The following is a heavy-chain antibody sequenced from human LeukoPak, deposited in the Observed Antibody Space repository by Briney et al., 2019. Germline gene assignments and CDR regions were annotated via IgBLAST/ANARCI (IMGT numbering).Heavy chain of an antibody. CDR3: AKAGDIAAAVLDY. Sequence: GSLRLSCAASGITFSSYAMHWVRQAPGKGLECVSVISSKGETTNYANSVKGRFTISRDNSKNTLYLQMNSLRAEDTAVYYCAKAGDIAAAVLDYWGQGTLVTVSS. J-gene: IGHJ4*02. CDR1: GITFSSYA. CDR2: ISSKGETT. D-gene: IGHD6-13*01. V-gene: IGHV3-64*01.